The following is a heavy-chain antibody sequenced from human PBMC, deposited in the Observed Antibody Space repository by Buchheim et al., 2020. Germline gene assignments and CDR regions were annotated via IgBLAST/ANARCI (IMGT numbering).Heavy chain of an antibody. J-gene: IGHJ5*02. CDR3: ASMDIVVVPAANTGFYNWFDP. D-gene: IGHD2-2*03. V-gene: IGHV3-30*03. CDR1: GFTFSSYG. Sequence: QVQLVESGGGVVQPGRSLRLSCAASGFTFSSYGMHWVRQAPGKGLEWVAVISYDGSNKYYADSVKGRFTISRDNSKNTLYLQMNSLRAEDTAVYYCASMDIVVVPAANTGFYNWFDPWGQGTL. CDR2: ISYDGSNK.